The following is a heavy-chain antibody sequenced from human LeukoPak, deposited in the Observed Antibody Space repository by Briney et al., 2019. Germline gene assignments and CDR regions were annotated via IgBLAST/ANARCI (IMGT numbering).Heavy chain of an antibody. V-gene: IGHV4-59*01. CDR1: GGSISSYY. CDR2: IYYSGST. D-gene: IGHD6-13*01. CDR3: ARMYSSSWHFDY. Sequence: ASETLSLTCTVSGGSISSYYWSWIRQLPGKGLEWIGYIYYSGSTNYNPSLKSRVTISVDTSKNQFSLKLSSVTAADTAVYYCARMYSSSWHFDYWGQGTLVTVSS. J-gene: IGHJ4*02.